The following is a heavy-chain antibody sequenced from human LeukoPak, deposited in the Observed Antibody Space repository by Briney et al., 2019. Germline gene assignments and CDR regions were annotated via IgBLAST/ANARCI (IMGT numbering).Heavy chain of an antibody. V-gene: IGHV1-2*02. Sequence: ASVKVSCTASGYTFTGYYMHGVRQAPGQGLEWMLWINPTSGGTNYAQKFQGRVTMTRDTSISTAYMELSRLRSDDTAVYYCASDYCSSTSCYDDAFDIWGQGTMVTVSS. CDR1: GYTFTGYY. CDR2: INPTSGGT. J-gene: IGHJ3*02. D-gene: IGHD2-2*01. CDR3: ASDYCSSTSCYDDAFDI.